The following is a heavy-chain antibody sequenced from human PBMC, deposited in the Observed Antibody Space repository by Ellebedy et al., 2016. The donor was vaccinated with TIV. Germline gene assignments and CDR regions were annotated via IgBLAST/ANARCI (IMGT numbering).Heavy chain of an antibody. D-gene: IGHD1-26*01. Sequence: GGSLRLSCAASGFTFSSYWMSWVRQAPGKGLEWVSSISSSSSYIYYADSVKGRFTISRDNAKNSLYLQMNSLRAEDTAVYYCARDRYSGSYYFDYWGQGTLVTVSS. J-gene: IGHJ4*02. CDR3: ARDRYSGSYYFDY. CDR1: GFTFSSYW. CDR2: ISSSSSYI. V-gene: IGHV3-21*01.